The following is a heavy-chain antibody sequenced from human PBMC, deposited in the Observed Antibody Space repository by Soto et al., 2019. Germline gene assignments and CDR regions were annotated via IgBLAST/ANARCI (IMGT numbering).Heavy chain of an antibody. CDR1: GGTFKTFG. V-gene: IGHV1-69*01. CDR3: ARDVLGGWVEKTYRAFDI. Sequence: QVQLVQSGAELKKPGSSVTVSCQASGGTFKTFGVSWVRQAPGQGLEVMGGIIPLLRTKDYAQNFQGRISISADESTNTVFMELTSLRSEDTAVYYCARDVLGGWVEKTYRAFDIWGQGTLVAVSS. CDR2: IIPLLRTK. J-gene: IGHJ3*02. D-gene: IGHD1-26*01.